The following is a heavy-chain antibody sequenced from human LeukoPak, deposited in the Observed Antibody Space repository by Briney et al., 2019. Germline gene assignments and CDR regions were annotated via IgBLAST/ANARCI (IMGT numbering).Heavy chain of an antibody. CDR1: GFPLSNIY. V-gene: IGHV3-53*01. CDR2: IYSGGPT. Sequence: GGSLRLSWAAFGFPLSNIYMPWVRQAPGKGPEWLSIIYSGGPTACADSVKGRFAISRDNSKNTVYLQMNSRTAEETAVYYCGRVSVAGWLPIGYWGQGILVTVSS. CDR3: GRVSVAGWLPIGY. D-gene: IGHD5-12*01. J-gene: IGHJ4*02.